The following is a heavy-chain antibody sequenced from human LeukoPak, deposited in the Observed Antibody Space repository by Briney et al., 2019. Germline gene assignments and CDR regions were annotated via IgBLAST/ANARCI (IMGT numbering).Heavy chain of an antibody. CDR3: VSPRGFSYGYFDY. V-gene: IGHV4-39*01. J-gene: IGHJ4*02. D-gene: IGHD5-18*01. CDR1: GGSISSSDYY. Sequence: SETLSLTCTVSGGSISSSDYYWGWIRQPPGRGLEWIGTIYYSGSTSYSPSLKSRVTISADTSKNQFSLTLGSVSATDTAVYYCVSPRGFSYGYFDYWGQGTLVTVSS. CDR2: IYYSGST.